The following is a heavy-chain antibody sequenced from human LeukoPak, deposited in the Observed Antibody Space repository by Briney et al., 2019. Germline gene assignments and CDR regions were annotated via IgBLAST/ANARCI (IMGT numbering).Heavy chain of an antibody. V-gene: IGHV4-34*01. D-gene: IGHD3-3*02. CDR2: INHSGST. CDR1: GGSFSGYY. Sequence: SETLSLTCAVYGGSFSGYYWSWIRQPPGKGLEWIGEINHSGSTNYNPSLKSRVTISVDTSKNQFSLKLSSVTAADTAVYYCAGPGDHFWSGYSHWGQGTLDTVSS. J-gene: IGHJ4*02. CDR3: AGPGDHFWSGYSH.